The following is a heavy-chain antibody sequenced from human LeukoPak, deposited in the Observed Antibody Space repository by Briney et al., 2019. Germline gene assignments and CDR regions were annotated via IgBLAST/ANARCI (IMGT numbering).Heavy chain of an antibody. J-gene: IGHJ4*02. CDR2: ISSSSSYI. CDR3: ARARNYYGSGSYGDFVY. Sequence: PGGSLRLSCAASGFTFSSYSMNWVRQAPGKGLEWVSSISSSSSYIYYADSVKGRFTISRDNAKNSLYLQMNSLRAEDTAVYYCARARNYYGSGSYGDFVYWGQGTLVTVSS. CDR1: GFTFSSYS. D-gene: IGHD3-10*01. V-gene: IGHV3-21*01.